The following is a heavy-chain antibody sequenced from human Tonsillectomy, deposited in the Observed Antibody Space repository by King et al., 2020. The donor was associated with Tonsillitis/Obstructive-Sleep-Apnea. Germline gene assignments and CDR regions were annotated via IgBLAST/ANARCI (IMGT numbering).Heavy chain of an antibody. CDR2: INPNSGGT. D-gene: IGHD6-25*01. V-gene: IGHV1-2*06. Sequence: VQLVESGAEVKEPGASVKVSCKASGYTFTGYYLHWVRLAPGQGLEWMGQINPNSGGTNYTQKFQGRVTMTRDTSISTAYMELSRLKSDDTAMYYCARHGFSETFDIGGQGTRVTVS. CDR1: GYTFTGYY. J-gene: IGHJ3*02. CDR3: ARHGFSETFDI.